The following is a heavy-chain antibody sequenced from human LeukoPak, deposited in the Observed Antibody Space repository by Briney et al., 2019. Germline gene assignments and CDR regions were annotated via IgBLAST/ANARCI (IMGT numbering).Heavy chain of an antibody. D-gene: IGHD3-3*01. CDR3: ARKGLRPLEWLSEYYFDY. CDR2: INHVGVT. J-gene: IGHJ4*02. CDR1: GESFDGYY. Sequence: PSETLSLTCAVYGESFDGYYWTWIRQPPGNGLEWIGDINHVGVTNSNPSLKSRVAISVDTSKNQFSLKLSSVTAADTALYYCARKGLRPLEWLSEYYFDYWGEGALVTV. V-gene: IGHV4-34*01.